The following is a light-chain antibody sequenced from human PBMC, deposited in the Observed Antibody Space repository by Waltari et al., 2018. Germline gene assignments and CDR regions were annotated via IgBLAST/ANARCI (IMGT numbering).Light chain of an antibody. V-gene: IGLV2-23*02. J-gene: IGLJ1*01. CDR1: TSDVGNYDL. CDR2: EVN. CDR3: CSYAGRGTYV. Sequence: QSALTQPASVSGTPGQSITISCTGTTSDVGNYDLVSWYQQHPGKAPKLLICEVNKRPSWVSSRFSGSKSGNTASLTISGLQAEDEADYYCCSYAGRGTYVFGSGTKVTVL.